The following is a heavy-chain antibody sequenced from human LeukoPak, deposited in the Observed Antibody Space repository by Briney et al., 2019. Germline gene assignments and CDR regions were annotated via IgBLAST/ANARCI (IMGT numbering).Heavy chain of an antibody. CDR2: VSKSGGTM. V-gene: IGHV3-48*03. CDR1: GFTFSSYE. J-gene: IGHJ3*02. CDR3: ATAVI. Sequence: PGGSLRLSCEASGFTFSSYEMNWFRQAPGKGLEWVSYVSKSGGTMKNADSVKGRFTVSRDNAKNPLYLQMNSLTAEDTAVYYCATAVIRGRGTMVTVPS.